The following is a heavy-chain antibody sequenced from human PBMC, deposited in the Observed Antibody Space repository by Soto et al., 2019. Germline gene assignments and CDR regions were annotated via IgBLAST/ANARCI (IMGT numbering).Heavy chain of an antibody. D-gene: IGHD5-12*01. CDR3: ARETGRDGYARYGMDV. J-gene: IGHJ6*02. V-gene: IGHV4-59*01. CDR1: GGSISSYS. Sequence: SETMSLTCTVSGGSISSYSWSWIRQPPEKGLEWIGYIYYSGSTNYNPTLKSRVTISVDTSNNQFSLKLSSVTDADTAVYYCARETGRDGYARYGMDVWGQGTTVTVSS. CDR2: IYYSGST.